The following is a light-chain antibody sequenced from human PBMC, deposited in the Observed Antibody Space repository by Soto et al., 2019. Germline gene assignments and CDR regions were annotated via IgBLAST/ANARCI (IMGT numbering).Light chain of an antibody. J-gene: IGLJ2*01. CDR1: KLGDKY. CDR2: QDS. V-gene: IGLV3-1*01. Sequence: SYELTQSPSVSVSPGQTASITCSGDKLGDKYACWYQQKPGQSPVLVIYQDSKRPSGIPERFSGSNSGNTATLTISGTQAMDEADYYCQAWDSSPLVFGGGTQLTVL. CDR3: QAWDSSPLV.